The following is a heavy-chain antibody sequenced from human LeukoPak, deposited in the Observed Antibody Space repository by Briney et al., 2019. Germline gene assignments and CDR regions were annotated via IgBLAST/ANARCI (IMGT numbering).Heavy chain of an antibody. CDR3: ARDRYDCSSTSCSGGYYYGMDV. D-gene: IGHD2-2*01. J-gene: IGHJ6*02. CDR2: IYYSGST. V-gene: IGHV4-59*01. CDR1: GGSISSYY. Sequence: SETLSLTCTVSGGSISSYYWSWIRQPPGRGLEWIGYIYYSGSTNYNPSLKSRVTISVDTSKNQFSLKLSSVTAADTAVYYCARDRYDCSSTSCSGGYYYGMDVWGQGTTVTVSS.